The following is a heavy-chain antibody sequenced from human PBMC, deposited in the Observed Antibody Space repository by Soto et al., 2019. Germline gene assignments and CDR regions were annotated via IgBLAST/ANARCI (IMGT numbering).Heavy chain of an antibody. V-gene: IGHV1-69*12. J-gene: IGHJ6*02. CDR1: GGTFSSYA. Sequence: QVQLVQSGAEVKKPGSSVKVSCKASGGTFSSYAISWVRQAPGQGLEWMGGIIPIFGTANYAQKFQGRVTXXAXEXXSTAYMELSSLRSEDTAVYYCARAGPGIAAAVVDVWGQGTTVTVSS. CDR2: IIPIFGTA. CDR3: ARAGPGIAAAVVDV. D-gene: IGHD6-13*01.